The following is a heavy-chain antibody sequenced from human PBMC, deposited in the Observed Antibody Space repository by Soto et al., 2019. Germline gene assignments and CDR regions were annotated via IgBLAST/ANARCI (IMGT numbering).Heavy chain of an antibody. V-gene: IGHV4-59*01. CDR1: DGSMSTYY. D-gene: IGHD1-26*01. J-gene: IGHJ4*02. CDR3: ARGRTVGGLFDY. CDR2: IYYSGST. Sequence: QVQLQESGPGLVKPSETLSLSCTLSDGSMSTYYWNWIRQSPGKGLEWIGYIYYSGSTNYNPPLKSRVTISIDTSKNQFSLNLNSVTAADTAVYFCARGRTVGGLFDYWGQGKLVIVSS.